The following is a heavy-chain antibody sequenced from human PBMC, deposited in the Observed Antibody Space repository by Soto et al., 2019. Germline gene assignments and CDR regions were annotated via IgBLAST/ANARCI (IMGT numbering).Heavy chain of an antibody. V-gene: IGHV3-23*01. CDR3: AKEGSKSSSYYYYYMDV. J-gene: IGHJ6*03. CDR2: ISGSGDST. Sequence: EVQLLESGGGLVQPGGSPRLSCAASGFTFSNYAMSWFRQAPGKGLEWVSAISGSGDSTYYADSVKGRFIISRDTSKNTLSLQMNSLRVEDTALYYCAKEGSKSSSYYYYYMDVWGKGTTVTVSS. D-gene: IGHD6-13*01. CDR1: GFTFSNYA.